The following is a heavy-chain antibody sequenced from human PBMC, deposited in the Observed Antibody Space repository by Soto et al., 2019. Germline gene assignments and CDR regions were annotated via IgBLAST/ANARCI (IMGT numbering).Heavy chain of an antibody. V-gene: IGHV3-23*01. CDR1: GFTVSSHA. CDR2: VTADGGT. Sequence: EVQVLESGGGLVQPGGSLRLSCEGSGFTVSSHAMTWIRQAPGKGPEWVSTVTADGGTYYADSVKGRFAMSRDTSENTLYLKMNSLGAEDTAAYYCAPHVSCSGGSCQYDAFAIRGQATMVTVSS. J-gene: IGHJ3*02. CDR3: APHVSCSGGSCQYDAFAI. D-gene: IGHD2-15*01.